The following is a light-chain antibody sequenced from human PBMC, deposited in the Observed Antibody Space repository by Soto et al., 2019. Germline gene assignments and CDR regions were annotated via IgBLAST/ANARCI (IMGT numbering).Light chain of an antibody. CDR3: QQYGRSPFT. CDR2: GAS. CDR1: QSVSSSY. J-gene: IGKJ3*01. V-gene: IGKV3-20*01. Sequence: EIVLTQSPGTLSLSPGERATLSCRASQSVSSSYLAWYQQKPGQAPRLLIYGASSRATGIPGRFSGSGSGTDFTLTISSLEPEDCAVYYCQQYGRSPFTFGRGTKVDIK.